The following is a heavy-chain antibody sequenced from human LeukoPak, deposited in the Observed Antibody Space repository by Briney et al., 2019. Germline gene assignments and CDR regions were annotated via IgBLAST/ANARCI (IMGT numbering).Heavy chain of an antibody. D-gene: IGHD5-12*01. CDR3: ARKRATGYFDS. CDR2: RRHDGSIK. CDR1: GFTFSTYG. J-gene: IGHJ4*02. Sequence: GRSLRLSCAASGFTFSTYGIHWVRQAPGKGLEWVAGRRHDGSIKDYADSVTGRFTISRDNSKTTVYLEMNSLRAEDTALFYCARKRATGYFDSWGQGTVVTVSS. V-gene: IGHV3-33*01.